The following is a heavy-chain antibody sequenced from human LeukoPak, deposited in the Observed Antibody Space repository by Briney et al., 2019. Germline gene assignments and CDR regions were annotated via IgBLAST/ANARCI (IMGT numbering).Heavy chain of an antibody. V-gene: IGHV1-18*01. CDR2: ISAYNGNT. D-gene: IGHD5-12*01. CDR3: ARAYSGYDFYRYYYYYMDV. J-gene: IGHJ6*03. CDR1: GYTLTSYG. Sequence: GASVKVSCKASGYTLTSYGISWVRQAPGQGLEWMGWISAYNGNTNYAQKLQGRVTMTTDTSTSTAYMELRSLRSDDTAVYYCARAYSGYDFYRYYYYYMDVWGKGTTVTVSS.